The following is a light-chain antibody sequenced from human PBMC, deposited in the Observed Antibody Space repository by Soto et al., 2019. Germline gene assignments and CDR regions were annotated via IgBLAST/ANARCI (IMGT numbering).Light chain of an antibody. CDR2: SAS. CDR1: QSVTSSS. V-gene: IGKV3-20*01. CDR3: QQYGYLIT. J-gene: IGKJ5*01. Sequence: EIVLTQSPGILSLSPGERATLSCRASQSVTSSSLAWYKQKPGLAPRLLIYSASSRATGIPDRFSGSGSGREFTLTISRLQPEDFAVYFCQQYGYLITFGQGTRLEIK.